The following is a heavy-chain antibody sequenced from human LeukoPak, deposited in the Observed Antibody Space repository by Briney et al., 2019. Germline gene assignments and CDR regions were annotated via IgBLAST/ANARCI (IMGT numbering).Heavy chain of an antibody. CDR3: TRVSIHGDSDY. Sequence: SETLSLTCAVSGGSINDYYWSWIRQSPGKGLEWIGYIYYTGRTKYNPSVQSRVTISVDTSKNQFSLNLRSVTSADTAVYFCTRVSIHGDSDYWGQGTLVTVSS. J-gene: IGHJ4*02. CDR1: GGSINDYY. CDR2: IYYTGRT. V-gene: IGHV4-59*01.